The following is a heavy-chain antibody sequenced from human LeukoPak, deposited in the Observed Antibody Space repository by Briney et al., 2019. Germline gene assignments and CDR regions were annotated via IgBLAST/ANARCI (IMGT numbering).Heavy chain of an antibody. CDR2: IYPGDSDT. CDR3: ARSTGETGPFDY. J-gene: IGHJ4*02. V-gene: IGHV5-51*01. Sequence: GESLKISCKVSGYTFSSNWIGWVRRMPGKGLEWMGIIYPGDSDTRYSPSFQGQVTISADKSISTAYLQWSSLKASDTAMYYCARSTGETGPFDYWGQGTLVTVSS. D-gene: IGHD2-8*02. CDR1: GYTFSSNW.